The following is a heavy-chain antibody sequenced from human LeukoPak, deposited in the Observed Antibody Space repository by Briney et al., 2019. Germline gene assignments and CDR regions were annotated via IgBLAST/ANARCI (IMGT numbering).Heavy chain of an antibody. CDR1: GFTFSSYA. V-gene: IGHV3-66*02. CDR3: GRAYDFSRH. D-gene: IGHD3-3*01. CDR2: IYSGGST. Sequence: PGGSLRLSCAASGFTFSSYAMSWVRQIPGKGLEWVSVIYSGGSTYYADSVKGRFTISRDNSKNTLYLQMNNLRAEGTAVYYCGRAYDFSRHWGQGTLVTVSS. J-gene: IGHJ4*02.